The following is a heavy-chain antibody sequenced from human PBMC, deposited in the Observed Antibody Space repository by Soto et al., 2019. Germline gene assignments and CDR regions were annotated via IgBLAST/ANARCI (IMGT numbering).Heavy chain of an antibody. V-gene: IGHV3-53*04. J-gene: IGHJ3*02. CDR1: GFSVSSNY. Sequence: AGSLGLCCAASGFSVSSNYIGGARQAPGKGLEWVSVIYSGGSTYYADSVKGRFTISRHNSKNTLYLQMNSLRAEDTAVYYCARINSWYDAFDIWGQGTMVTVSS. CDR3: ARINSWYDAFDI. CDR2: IYSGGST. D-gene: IGHD6-13*01.